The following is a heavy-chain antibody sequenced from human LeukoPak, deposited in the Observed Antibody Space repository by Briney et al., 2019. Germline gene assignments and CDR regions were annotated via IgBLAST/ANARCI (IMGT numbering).Heavy chain of an antibody. J-gene: IGHJ4*02. D-gene: IGHD2-2*01. Sequence: GGSLRLYCAASGFTFNSYAMRWVRQAPGKGLEWVSAISGSGGSTYYADSVKGRFTISRDNSKNTLYLQMNSLRAEDTALYYCAKGIVVVPAAQYYFDYWGQGTLVTVSS. CDR1: GFTFNSYA. CDR2: ISGSGGST. CDR3: AKGIVVVPAAQYYFDY. V-gene: IGHV3-23*01.